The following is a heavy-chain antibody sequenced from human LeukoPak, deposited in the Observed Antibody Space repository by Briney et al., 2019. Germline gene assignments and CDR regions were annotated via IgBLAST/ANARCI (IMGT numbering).Heavy chain of an antibody. Sequence: GGSLRLSCAASGFTFSSYAMSWVRQAPGKGLEWVSAISGSGGSTYYADSVKGRFTISRDNSKNTLYLRMNSLRAEDTAVYYCANLVTTTREPDYWGQGTLVTVSS. D-gene: IGHD4-17*01. CDR3: ANLVTTTREPDY. V-gene: IGHV3-23*01. CDR2: ISGSGGST. CDR1: GFTFSSYA. J-gene: IGHJ4*02.